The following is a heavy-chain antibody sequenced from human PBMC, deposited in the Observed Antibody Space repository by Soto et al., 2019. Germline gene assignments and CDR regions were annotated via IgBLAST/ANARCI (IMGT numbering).Heavy chain of an antibody. V-gene: IGHV1-18*01. CDR1: GYTFTSYG. D-gene: IGHD3-3*01. J-gene: IGHJ5*02. CDR2: ISAYNGNT. CDR3: ARDGSYYDFWSGYKHNWFDP. Sequence: ASVKVSCKASGYTFTSYGISWVRQAPGQGLEWMGWISAYNGNTNYAQKLQGRVTMTTDTSTSTAYMELRSLRSDDTAVYYCARDGSYYDFWSGYKHNWFDPWXQGTLVTVSS.